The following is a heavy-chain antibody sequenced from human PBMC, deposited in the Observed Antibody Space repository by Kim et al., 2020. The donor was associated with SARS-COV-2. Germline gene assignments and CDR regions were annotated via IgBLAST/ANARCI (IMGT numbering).Heavy chain of an antibody. Sequence: SETLSLTCTVSGGSISSYYWSWIRQPPGKGLEWIGYIYYSGSTNYNPSLKSRVTISVDTSKNPFSRKLSSVTAADTAVYYCARDLGYYDILTGGRGGNNWFDPWGQGTLVTVSS. CDR3: ARDLGYYDILTGGRGGNNWFDP. CDR2: IYYSGST. V-gene: IGHV4-59*01. D-gene: IGHD3-9*01. J-gene: IGHJ5*02. CDR1: GGSISSYY.